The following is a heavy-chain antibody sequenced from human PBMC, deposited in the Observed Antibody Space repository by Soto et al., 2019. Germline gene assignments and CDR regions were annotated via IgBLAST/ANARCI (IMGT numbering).Heavy chain of an antibody. J-gene: IGHJ5*02. CDR1: GYTFSSYG. D-gene: IGHD2-15*01. CDR3: ARNCSGGTCYFGWFAP. CDR2: ISAYNGNT. Sequence: GASVKVSCKASGYTFSSYGISWVRQAPGQGLEWMGWISAYNGNTVYAQNLKGRVTMTTDTSTSTAYMELRSLRSDDTAFFYCARNCSGGTCYFGWFAPWGQGTLVTVSS. V-gene: IGHV1-18*01.